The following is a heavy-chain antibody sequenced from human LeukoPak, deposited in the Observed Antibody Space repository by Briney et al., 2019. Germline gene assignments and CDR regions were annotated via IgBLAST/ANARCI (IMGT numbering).Heavy chain of an antibody. D-gene: IGHD3-22*01. J-gene: IGHJ4*02. CDR1: GGSISSYY. CDR2: IYYSGST. Sequence: SETLSLTCTVSGGSISSYYWSWIRQPPGKGLEWVGYIYYSGSTNYNPSLKRRVTISVGTSKNQFSLKLSSVTAADTAVYYCARLYYDSSGYRFDYWGQGTLVTVSS. V-gene: IGHV4-59*08. CDR3: ARLYYDSSGYRFDY.